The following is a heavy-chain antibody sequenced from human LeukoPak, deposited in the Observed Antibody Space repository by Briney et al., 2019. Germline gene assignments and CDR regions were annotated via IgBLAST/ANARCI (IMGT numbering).Heavy chain of an antibody. V-gene: IGHV3-23*01. Sequence: GGSLRLSCVGSGFTFRTYWMSWVRQAPGKGLEWVAATSGSGVNSYYADSVRGRFTISRDNSQNTLYLQMDSLRAEDTALYYCAKEYSGYDFDYWGQGTLVTVSS. D-gene: IGHD5-12*01. CDR2: TSGSGVNS. CDR3: AKEYSGYDFDY. CDR1: GFTFRTYW. J-gene: IGHJ4*02.